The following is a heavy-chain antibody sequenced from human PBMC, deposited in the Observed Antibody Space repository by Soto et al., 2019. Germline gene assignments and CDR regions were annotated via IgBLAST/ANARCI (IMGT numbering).Heavy chain of an antibody. V-gene: IGHV3-23*01. Sequence: GVSLTLAWAASGGTFRRCAITWSRDVSGKGLELFSAISYNVCGTYYVDSVKGRFTVSRDNSKNTLYLQMNSLRAEDTAVYYCARCYSRRGRPFEYLGWGTLVSV. J-gene: IGHJ4*02. CDR1: GGTFRRCA. CDR2: ISYNVCGT. D-gene: IGHD1-26*01. CDR3: ARCYSRRGRPFEY.